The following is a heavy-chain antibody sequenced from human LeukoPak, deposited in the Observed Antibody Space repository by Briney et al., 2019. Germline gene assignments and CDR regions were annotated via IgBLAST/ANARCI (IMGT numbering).Heavy chain of an antibody. D-gene: IGHD3-22*01. CDR1: GGSISSYY. Sequence: SETLSLTCIVSGGSISSYYWSWIRQPAGKGLEWIGRIFISGRTNYNPCLKSRVIMTVDASKNQFSLKLSSVTAADTAVYYCAREYYDTSGLDYWGQGTLVIVS. J-gene: IGHJ4*02. CDR2: IFISGRT. CDR3: AREYYDTSGLDY. V-gene: IGHV4-4*07.